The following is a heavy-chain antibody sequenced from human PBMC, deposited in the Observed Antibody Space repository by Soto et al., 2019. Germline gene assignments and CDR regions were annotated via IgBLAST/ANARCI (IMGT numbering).Heavy chain of an antibody. D-gene: IGHD3-22*01. V-gene: IGHV3-23*01. CDR1: GFTFTSYV. J-gene: IGHJ4*02. CDR2: ISGGGSTA. Sequence: EVQLLESGGGLVQRGESQRLSCAASGFTFTSYVMSWVRQAPGKGLEWVAGISGGGSTAFYADSVKGRFTISRDNAKNTVVLQMDSLRAEDTAIYYCAKDSNKYSSSLRGRYFDSWGQGTLVTVSS. CDR3: AKDSNKYSSSLRGRYFDS.